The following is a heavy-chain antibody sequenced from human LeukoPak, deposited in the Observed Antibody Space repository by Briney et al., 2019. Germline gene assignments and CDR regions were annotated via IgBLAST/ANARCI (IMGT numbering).Heavy chain of an antibody. J-gene: IGHJ4*02. Sequence: GGSLRLSCAASGFTFSSYSMNWVRQAPGKGLEWVANIKQDGSEKYYVDSVKGRFTISRDNAKNSLYLQMNSLRAEDTAVYYCARDWRSDYYDSSGYFSYWGQGTLVTVSS. CDR1: GFTFSSYS. V-gene: IGHV3-7*01. CDR2: IKQDGSEK. CDR3: ARDWRSDYYDSSGYFSY. D-gene: IGHD3-22*01.